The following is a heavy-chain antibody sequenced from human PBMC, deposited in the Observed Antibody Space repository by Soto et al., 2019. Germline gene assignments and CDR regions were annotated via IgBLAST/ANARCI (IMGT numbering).Heavy chain of an antibody. CDR1: GFSLSTSGVG. V-gene: IGHV2-5*02. CDR3: AHSRYSSSSHSFDY. J-gene: IGHJ4*02. D-gene: IGHD6-6*01. CDR2: IYWDDDK. Sequence: QITLKESGPTLVKPTQTLTLTCTFSGFSLSTSGVGVGWIRQPPGKALEWLALIYWDDDKRYSPSLNSRLTNTKDTSKNPVVLTRPNMDPVDTATYSCAHSRYSSSSHSFDYCGQGTLVTVST.